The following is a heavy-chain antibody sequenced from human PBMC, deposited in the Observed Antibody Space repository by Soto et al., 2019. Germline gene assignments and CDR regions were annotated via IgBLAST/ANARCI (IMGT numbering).Heavy chain of an antibody. Sequence: GGSLRLSCAASGFTFSSYAISWVRQAPGKGLEWVSAISGSGGSTYYADSVKGRFTISRDNSKNTLYLQMISLRAEDTAAYYCAKDLSGDMDDAFDIWGQGTRGTVSS. CDR2: ISGSGGST. J-gene: IGHJ3*02. V-gene: IGHV3-23*01. CDR1: GFTFSSYA. CDR3: AKDLSGDMDDAFDI. D-gene: IGHD2-15*01.